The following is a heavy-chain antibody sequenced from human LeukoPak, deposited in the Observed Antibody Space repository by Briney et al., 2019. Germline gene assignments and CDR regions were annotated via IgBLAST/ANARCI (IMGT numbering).Heavy chain of an antibody. CDR1: GYSFTSYW. D-gene: IGHD6-13*01. Sequence: GESLKISCKGSGYSFTSYWIGWVRQMPGKGLERIGIIYPGDSDTRYSPSFQGQVTISADKSISTAYLQWSSLKASDTAMYYCARHGSIAAAGTYHFDYWGQGTLVTVSS. CDR2: IYPGDSDT. V-gene: IGHV5-51*01. J-gene: IGHJ4*02. CDR3: ARHGSIAAAGTYHFDY.